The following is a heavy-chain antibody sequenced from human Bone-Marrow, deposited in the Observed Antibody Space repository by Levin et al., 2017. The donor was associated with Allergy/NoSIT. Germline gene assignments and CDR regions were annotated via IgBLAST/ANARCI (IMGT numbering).Heavy chain of an antibody. V-gene: IGHV3-30*18. CDR2: ISYDGSNK. CDR3: VKDGDYDDYVYDYNYGMDV. CDR1: GFTFRSYG. D-gene: IGHD4-17*01. Sequence: GGSLRLSCAASGFTFRSYGMHWVRQAPGKGLEWMALISYDGSNKIYADSVKGRFSVSRDNSGNTLYLQMNTLRVEDTAVYYCVKDGDYDDYVYDYNYGMDVWGQGTTVTVS. J-gene: IGHJ6*02.